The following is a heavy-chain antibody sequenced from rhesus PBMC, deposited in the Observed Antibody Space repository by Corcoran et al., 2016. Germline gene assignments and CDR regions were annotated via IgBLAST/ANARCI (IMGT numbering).Heavy chain of an antibody. CDR1: GYSFTSYW. V-gene: IGHV5-2*01. Sequence: EVQLVQSGAEVKRPGESLKISCKTSGYSFTSYWISWVRQMPGKGLEWMGGVCPSDSDTRYRPAFPGQVTISADKAISTTYLQWSSLKASGSATYYCAKGGYWYFDLWGPGTPITISS. CDR2: VCPSDSDT. J-gene: IGHJ2*01. CDR3: AKGGYWYFDL.